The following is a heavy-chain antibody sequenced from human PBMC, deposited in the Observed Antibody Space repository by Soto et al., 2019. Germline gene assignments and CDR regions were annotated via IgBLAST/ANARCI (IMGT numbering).Heavy chain of an antibody. CDR1: GFTFSSYS. J-gene: IGHJ4*02. CDR3: AKKRMVGSAGPSLPDY. Sequence: GGSLRLSCVASGFTFSSYSMHWVRQAPGKGLEWVTFISYDGNIKYYADSVKGRFTISRDNSKNTLYLQMNSLRPEDSAVYSCAKKRMVGSAGPSLPDYWGQGSLVIVSS. CDR2: ISYDGNIK. D-gene: IGHD2-8*01. V-gene: IGHV3-30-3*02.